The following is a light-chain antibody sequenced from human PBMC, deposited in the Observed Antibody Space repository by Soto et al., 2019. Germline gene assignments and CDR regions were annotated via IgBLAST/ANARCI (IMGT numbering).Light chain of an antibody. CDR3: QESSNWPPIT. Sequence: ETVLTQSPATLSLSPGERATLSCRASQSVRSYLAWYQQKPGQAPTLLIYDASKRATAIPARFSGSGSGTDFTLTISGLEPEDFAVYYCQESSNWPPITFGQGTRLEIK. V-gene: IGKV3-11*01. J-gene: IGKJ5*01. CDR2: DAS. CDR1: QSVRSY.